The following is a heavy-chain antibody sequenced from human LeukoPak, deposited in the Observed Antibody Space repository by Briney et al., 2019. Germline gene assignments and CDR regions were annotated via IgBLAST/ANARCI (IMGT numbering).Heavy chain of an antibody. Sequence: PGGSLRLSCAASGFTFSSYAMSWVRQAPGKGLEWVSAISGSGGSTDYADSVKGRFTISRDNSKNTLYLQMNSLRAEDTAVYYCAKNRLKSYPGTDFDYWGQGTLVTVSS. CDR2: ISGSGGST. CDR1: GFTFSSYA. V-gene: IGHV3-23*01. J-gene: IGHJ4*02. D-gene: IGHD3-10*01. CDR3: AKNRLKSYPGTDFDY.